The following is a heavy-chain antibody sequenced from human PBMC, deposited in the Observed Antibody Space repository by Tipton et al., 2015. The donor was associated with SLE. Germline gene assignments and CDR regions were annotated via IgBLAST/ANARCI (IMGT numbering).Heavy chain of an antibody. CDR3: ARIAYTSSWYQDFYIDV. D-gene: IGHD6-13*01. CDR1: GGSISSSSYY. CDR2: IYYTGST. V-gene: IGHV4-39*07. J-gene: IGHJ6*03. Sequence: TLSLTCTVSGGSISSSSYYWGWIRQPPGKGLEWIGSIYYTGSTNFNPSLRSRVTISVDTSKNQFSLKVSSVTAADTAVYFCARIAYTSSWYQDFYIDVWGKGATVTVSS.